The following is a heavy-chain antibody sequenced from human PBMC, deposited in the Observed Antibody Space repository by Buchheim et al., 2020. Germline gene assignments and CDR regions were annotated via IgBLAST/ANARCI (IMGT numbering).Heavy chain of an antibody. CDR2: AYYGANT. CDR3: TKPTHEVSTGEMVYDN. V-gene: IGHV4-39*01. Sequence: QLQLQESGPGLVKPSETLSLTCTVSGDSISIKHYYWTWIRQPPGKGLEWLASAYYGANTYYNASLKSRITISVDTSNNRVSLKLTSVTAADTAVYYCTKPTHEVSTGEMVYDNWGQGTL. D-gene: IGHD2-8*01. J-gene: IGHJ4*02. CDR1: GDSISIKHYY.